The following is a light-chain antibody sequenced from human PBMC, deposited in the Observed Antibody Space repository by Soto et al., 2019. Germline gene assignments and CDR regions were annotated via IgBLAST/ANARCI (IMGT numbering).Light chain of an antibody. J-gene: IGLJ1*01. V-gene: IGLV2-14*01. CDR3: SSYTSSSTSPYV. Sequence: ALTQPASVSGSPGQSITISCTGTSSDVGGYNYVSWYQQHPGKAPKLMIYGVSNRPSGVSNRFFGSKSGNTASLTISGLQAEDEADYYCSSYTSSSTSPYVFGTGTKVTVL. CDR2: GVS. CDR1: SSDVGGYNY.